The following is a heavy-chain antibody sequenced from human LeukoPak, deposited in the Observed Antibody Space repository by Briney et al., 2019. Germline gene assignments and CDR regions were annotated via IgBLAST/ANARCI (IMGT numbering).Heavy chain of an antibody. CDR3: ASPPADYYDSRDYFDY. Sequence: GSSVKVSCKASGGTFSSYVTSWVRQAPGQGLEWMGRIIPILGIANYAQKFQGRVTITADKSTSTAYMELSSLRSEDTDVYYCASPPADYYDSRDYFDYWGQGTLVTVSS. V-gene: IGHV1-69*04. CDR1: GGTFSSYV. J-gene: IGHJ4*02. D-gene: IGHD3-22*01. CDR2: IIPILGIA.